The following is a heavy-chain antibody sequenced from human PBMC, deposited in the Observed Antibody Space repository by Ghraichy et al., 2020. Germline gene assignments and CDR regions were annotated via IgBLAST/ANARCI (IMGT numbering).Heavy chain of an antibody. CDR1: GFTFSNYG. CDR3: ARSTVGQLVGNDGSQTD. D-gene: IGHD6-6*01. J-gene: IGHJ4*02. CDR2: IWYDGRNK. Sequence: GESLNISCAASGFTFSNYGMHWVRQAPGKGLEWVAVIWYDGRNKYYVDSVKGRFTISRDNSKNTLYLQMNSLRDEDTAVYYCARSTVGQLVGNDGSQTDWGQGTLVTVSS. V-gene: IGHV3-33*01.